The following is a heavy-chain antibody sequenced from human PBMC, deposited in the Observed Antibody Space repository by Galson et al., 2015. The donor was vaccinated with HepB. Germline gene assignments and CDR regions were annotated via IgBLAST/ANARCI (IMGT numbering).Heavy chain of an antibody. CDR3: TRVSGYSSGWNARRGGRFDY. D-gene: IGHD6-19*01. CDR2: IRSKAYGGTT. CDR1: GFTFSSYA. V-gene: IGHV3-49*04. J-gene: IGHJ4*02. Sequence: SLRLSCAASGFTFSSYAMHWVRQAPGKGLEWVGFIRSKAYGGTTEYAASVKGRFTISRDDSKSIAYLQMNSLKTEDTAVYYCTRVSGYSSGWNARRGGRFDYWGQGTLVTVSS.